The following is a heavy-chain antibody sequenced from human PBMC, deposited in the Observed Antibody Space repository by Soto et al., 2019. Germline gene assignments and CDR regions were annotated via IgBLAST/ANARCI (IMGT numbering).Heavy chain of an antibody. CDR3: GKVLVGATGHTDSDS. CDR2: IDYNGVT. Sequence: KTSETLSLTCTVSGGSIYRSGYYWGWIRQPPGRGLEWIGNIDYNGVTYSNPSLKSRVTISRDTSKNQFSLKLTSVTAADTALYYCGKVLVGATGHTDSDSWGPGXLVTVYS. J-gene: IGHJ4*02. CDR1: GGSIYRSGYY. D-gene: IGHD2-15*01. V-gene: IGHV4-39*01.